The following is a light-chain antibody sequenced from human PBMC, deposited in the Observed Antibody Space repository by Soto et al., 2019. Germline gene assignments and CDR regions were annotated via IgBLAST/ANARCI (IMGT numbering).Light chain of an antibody. J-gene: IGKJ4*01. Sequence: DVQMTQSPSSLSASVGDRVTITCRASQSISSYLNWYQQKVGEPPRLLIFGASNLQSGVPSRFSGSGVGTHFTLTISSLQAEDFATYYCQQGYTKSPLTFAGGTKVDIK. CDR1: QSISSY. V-gene: IGKV1-39*01. CDR2: GAS. CDR3: QQGYTKSPLT.